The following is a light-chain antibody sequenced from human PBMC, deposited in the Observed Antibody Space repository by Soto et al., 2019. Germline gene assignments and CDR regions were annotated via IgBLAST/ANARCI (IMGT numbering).Light chain of an antibody. J-gene: IGKJ1*01. CDR2: KAS. Sequence: DIQMTQSPPTLSASVGDRVTITCRASQSISGWLAWYQQKPGKAPKLLIYKASTLKSGVPSRFSGSGSGTEFTLTISSLQPDDFATYYCQHYNSYSEAFGQGTKV. CDR3: QHYNSYSEA. CDR1: QSISGW. V-gene: IGKV1-5*03.